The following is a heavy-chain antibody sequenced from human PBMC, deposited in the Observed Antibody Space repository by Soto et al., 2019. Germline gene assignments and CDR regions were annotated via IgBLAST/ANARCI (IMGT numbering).Heavy chain of an antibody. CDR3: ASLTGYCSGGACPRALDI. CDR2: IIPFVGIP. V-gene: IGHV1-69*02. J-gene: IGHJ3*02. D-gene: IGHD2-15*01. Sequence: ASVKVSCKASGGTFSSYTISWVRQAPGQGLEWMGRIIPFVGIPNYAQKFQGRVTITADKSTSTAYLQVTGLRSEDTAVYYCASLTGYCSGGACPRALDIWGQGTMVTVSS. CDR1: GGTFSSYT.